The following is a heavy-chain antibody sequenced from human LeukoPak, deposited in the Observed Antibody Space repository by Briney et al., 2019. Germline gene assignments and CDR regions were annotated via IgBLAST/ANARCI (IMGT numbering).Heavy chain of an antibody. CDR1: GDSVSSNSVT. J-gene: IGHJ5*02. CDR2: TYYRSTWYN. Sequence: SRTLSLACAISGDSVSSNSVTWNWIRQSPSRGLEWLGRTYYRSTWYNDYAVSVRGRITVNPDTSKNQFSLHLNSVTPEDTAVYYCARRLTQYDCFDPWGQGILVTVSS. D-gene: IGHD2-2*01. V-gene: IGHV6-1*01. CDR3: ARRLTQYDCFDP.